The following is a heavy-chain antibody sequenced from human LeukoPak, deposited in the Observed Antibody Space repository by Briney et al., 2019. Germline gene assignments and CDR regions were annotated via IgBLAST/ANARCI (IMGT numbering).Heavy chain of an antibody. CDR2: IGSGGGSI. CDR3: ARDDCGGTFDAFDI. CDR1: GFTFSSYW. D-gene: IGHD2-21*02. J-gene: IGHJ3*02. Sequence: GGSLRLSCAASGFTFSSYWMSWVRQAPGKGLEWVSYIGSGGGSIYYADSVRGRFTSSRDNAKKSLFLQMNSLRVEDTAVYYCARDDCGGTFDAFDIWGQGAMVTVSS. V-gene: IGHV3-48*03.